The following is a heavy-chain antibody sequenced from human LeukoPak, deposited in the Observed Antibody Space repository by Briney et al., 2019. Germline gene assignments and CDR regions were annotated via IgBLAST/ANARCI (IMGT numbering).Heavy chain of an antibody. Sequence: SETLSLTCTVSGGSINNYYWSWIRQPAGKGLEWIGRIYRSGSSNYNPSLKSRVTMSVDTSKNQFSLRLTSVTAADTAVYYCAKDRYENSGYQNWFDPWGQGTLVTVSS. D-gene: IGHD3-22*01. CDR1: GGSINNYY. CDR2: IYRSGSS. V-gene: IGHV4-4*07. J-gene: IGHJ5*02. CDR3: AKDRYENSGYQNWFDP.